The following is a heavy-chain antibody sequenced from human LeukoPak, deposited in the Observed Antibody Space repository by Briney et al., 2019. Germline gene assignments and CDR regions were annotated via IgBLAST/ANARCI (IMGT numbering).Heavy chain of an antibody. J-gene: IGHJ4*02. CDR2: IYYSGST. CDR1: GGSISSSSYY. CDR3: ARQGDTAMVYY. D-gene: IGHD5-18*01. V-gene: IGHV4-39*01. Sequence: SETLSLTCTVSGGSISSSSYYWGWLRQPPGKGLEWIGSIYYSGSTYYNPSLKSRVTISVDTSKNQFSLKLSSVTAADTAVYYCARQGDTAMVYYWGQGTLVTVSS.